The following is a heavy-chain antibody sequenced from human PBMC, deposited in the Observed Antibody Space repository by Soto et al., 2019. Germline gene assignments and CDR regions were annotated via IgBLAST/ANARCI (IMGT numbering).Heavy chain of an antibody. Sequence: ASVKVSCKASGYTFTGYYMHCVRQAPGQGLEWMGWINPNSGGTNYAQKFQGWVTMTRDTSISTAYMELSRLRSDDTAVYYCARGGLYDFWSGYRFDYWXQGTLVTVSS. D-gene: IGHD3-3*01. CDR2: INPNSGGT. V-gene: IGHV1-2*04. CDR1: GYTFTGYY. J-gene: IGHJ4*02. CDR3: ARGGLYDFWSGYRFDY.